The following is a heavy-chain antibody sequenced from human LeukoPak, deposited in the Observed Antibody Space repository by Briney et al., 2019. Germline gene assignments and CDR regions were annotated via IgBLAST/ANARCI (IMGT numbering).Heavy chain of an antibody. CDR1: GGSFSGYY. CDR3: ARGPRTMVRGVTGSPQFDY. J-gene: IGHJ4*02. V-gene: IGHV4-34*01. D-gene: IGHD3-10*01. CDR2: INHSGST. Sequence: SETLSLTCAVYGGSFSGYYWSWIRQPPGKGLEWIGEINHSGSTNYNPSLKSRVTISVDTSKNQFSLKLSSVTAADTAVYYCARGPRTMVRGVTGSPQFDYWAREPWSPSPQ.